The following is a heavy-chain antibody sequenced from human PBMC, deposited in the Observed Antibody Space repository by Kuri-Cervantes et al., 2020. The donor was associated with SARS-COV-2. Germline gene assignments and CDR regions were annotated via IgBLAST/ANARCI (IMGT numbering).Heavy chain of an antibody. Sequence: SETLSLTCAVYGGSFSAYYWSWIRQPPWKGLEWIGEINHNGSTNYNPCLKSRVTISVDTSKHQLSLKLSSVTAADTAVYYCAGSPGGVFDCWGQGTLVTVSS. CDR1: GGSFSAYY. D-gene: IGHD3-16*01. CDR3: AGSPGGVFDC. J-gene: IGHJ4*02. CDR2: INHNGST. V-gene: IGHV4-34*01.